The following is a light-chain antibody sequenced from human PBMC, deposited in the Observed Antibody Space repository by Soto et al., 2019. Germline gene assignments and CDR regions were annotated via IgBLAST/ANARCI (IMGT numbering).Light chain of an antibody. V-gene: IGKV3-20*01. CDR2: GAS. CDR1: QSVSSSY. CDR3: QQYCSSPLT. J-gene: IGKJ2*01. Sequence: EIVLTQSPGTLSLSPGERATLSCRASQSVSSSYLAWYQQKPGQAPRLLIYGASSRATGMPDRFSGSGSGTDFTLTISRLEPEDFAVYYCQQYCSSPLTFGQGTKLEIK.